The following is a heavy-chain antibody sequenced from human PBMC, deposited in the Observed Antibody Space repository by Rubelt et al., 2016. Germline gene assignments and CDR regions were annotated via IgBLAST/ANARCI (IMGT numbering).Heavy chain of an antibody. V-gene: IGHV1-2*02. CDR1: GYTFTGYY. CDR2: INPNSGGT. CDR3: ARDGGIAVRNWFDP. D-gene: IGHD6-19*01. J-gene: IGHJ5*02. Sequence: QVQLVQSGAEVKKPGASVKVSCKASGYTFTGYYMHWVRPAPGQGLEWMGWINPNSGGTNYAQKLQGRVTMTTDTSTSTAYMELRSLRSDDTAVYYCARDGGIAVRNWFDPWGQGTLVTVSS.